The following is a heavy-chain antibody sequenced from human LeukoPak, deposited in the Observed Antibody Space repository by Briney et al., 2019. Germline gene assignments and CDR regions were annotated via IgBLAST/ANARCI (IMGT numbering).Heavy chain of an antibody. CDR1: GFTFSSYS. CDR2: ISSSSSYI. Sequence: GGSLRLSCAASGFTFSSYSMNWVRQAPGKGLEWVSSISSSSSYIYYADSVKGRFTISRDNAKNSLYLQMNSLRSEDTAVYYCARGGPARGFWSGYYQNYWGQGTLVTVSS. V-gene: IGHV3-21*04. J-gene: IGHJ4*02. CDR3: ARGGPARGFWSGYYQNY. D-gene: IGHD3-3*01.